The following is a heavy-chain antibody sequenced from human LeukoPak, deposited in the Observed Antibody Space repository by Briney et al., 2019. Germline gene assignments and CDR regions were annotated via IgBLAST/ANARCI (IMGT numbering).Heavy chain of an antibody. CDR2: IYHSGST. D-gene: IGHD3-16*01. Sequence: PSETLSLTCTVSGYSISSGYYWGWIRQPPGKGLEWIGSIYHSGSTYYNPSLKSRVTISVDTSKNQFSLKLSSVTAADTAVYYCARDFSVFTSWGQGTLVTVSS. J-gene: IGHJ4*02. V-gene: IGHV4-38-2*02. CDR1: GYSISSGYY. CDR3: ARDFSVFTS.